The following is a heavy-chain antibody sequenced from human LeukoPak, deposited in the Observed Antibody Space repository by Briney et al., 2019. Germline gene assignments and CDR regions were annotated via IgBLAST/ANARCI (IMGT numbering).Heavy chain of an antibody. V-gene: IGHV3-23*01. Sequence: GGSLRLSCATSGFAFSDYAMTWVRQAPGKGLAWVSVITNNGGGTYYADSVKGRFTISRDNSKNTLYLQMNNLRADDTAVYYCYVDTAMEPYFDYWGQGTLVTVSS. J-gene: IGHJ4*02. CDR2: ITNNGGGT. CDR1: GFAFSDYA. D-gene: IGHD5-18*01. CDR3: YVDTAMEPYFDY.